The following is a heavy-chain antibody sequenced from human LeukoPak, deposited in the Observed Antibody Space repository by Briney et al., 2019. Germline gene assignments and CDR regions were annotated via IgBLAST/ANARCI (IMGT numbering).Heavy chain of an antibody. CDR3: ARTPRYSGNYYNAFDI. J-gene: IGHJ3*02. CDR1: GGSISGSGSNYY. Sequence: SSETLSLTCTVSGGSISGSGSNYYWVWIRQPPGKGLEWIGSIYYSGSTYYNPSLKSRVTISVDTSKNQFSLKLSSVTAADTAVYFCARTPRYSGNYYNAFDIWGQGTTVTVSS. V-gene: IGHV4-39*01. CDR2: IYYSGST. D-gene: IGHD1-26*01.